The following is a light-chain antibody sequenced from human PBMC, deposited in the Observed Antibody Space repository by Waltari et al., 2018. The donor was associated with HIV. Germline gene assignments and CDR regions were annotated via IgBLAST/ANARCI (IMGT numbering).Light chain of an antibody. CDR1: SSDVGAHK. J-gene: IGLJ2*01. CDR3: SSYTTISTLV. Sequence: QSALTQPASVSGSPGQSITISCTGTSSDVGAHKVSWFQHYPGKAPKLILFEVNNRPSGVSSRFSGSKSGNTASLTISGLQAEDEADYYCSSYTTISTLVFGGGTKLTVL. V-gene: IGLV2-14*01. CDR2: EVN.